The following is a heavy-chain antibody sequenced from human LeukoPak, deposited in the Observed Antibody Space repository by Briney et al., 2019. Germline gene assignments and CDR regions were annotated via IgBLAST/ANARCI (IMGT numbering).Heavy chain of an antibody. Sequence: SETLSLTRTVSGGSISGYYWSWIRQPPGKGLEWIGYINYSGSTNYNPSLKSRVTISVDTSKNQFSLKLSSVTAADTAVYYCARVGSGWLYYFDYWGQGTLVTVSS. D-gene: IGHD6-19*01. CDR3: ARVGSGWLYYFDY. CDR2: INYSGST. J-gene: IGHJ4*02. V-gene: IGHV4-59*12. CDR1: GGSISGYY.